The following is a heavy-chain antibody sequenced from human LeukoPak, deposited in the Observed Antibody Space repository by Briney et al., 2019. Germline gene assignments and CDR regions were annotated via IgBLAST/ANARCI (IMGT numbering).Heavy chain of an antibody. CDR2: IKQDGCEK. Sequence: GGTLRLSRAASGFTFSNYWMNWVRQAPGKGLEWVPNIKQDGCEKNYVDSVKGRFSISRDNANNSLYLLMNSLRAEDTAVYYCARHSNGWSEGTYWGQGTLVTVTS. D-gene: IGHD6-19*01. CDR1: GFTFSNYW. V-gene: IGHV3-7*03. J-gene: IGHJ4*02. CDR3: ARHSNGWSEGTY.